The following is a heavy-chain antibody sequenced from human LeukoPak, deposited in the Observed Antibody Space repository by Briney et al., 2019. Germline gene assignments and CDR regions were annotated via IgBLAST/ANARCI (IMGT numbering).Heavy chain of an antibody. CDR3: ARDNGDYSGAFDI. CDR1: GFTFSTYG. J-gene: IGHJ3*02. V-gene: IGHV3-30*02. Sequence: GGSLRLSCAASGFTFSTYGMHWVRQAPGKGLEWVAFIRYDGSNRYYTDSMKGRFTISRDNSKNTLYLQMNRLRVEDTAVYYCARDNGDYSGAFDIWGQGTMVTVSS. D-gene: IGHD4-17*01. CDR2: IRYDGSNR.